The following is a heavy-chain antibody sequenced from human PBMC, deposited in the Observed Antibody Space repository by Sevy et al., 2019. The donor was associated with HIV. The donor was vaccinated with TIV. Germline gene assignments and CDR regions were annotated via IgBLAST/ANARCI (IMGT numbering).Heavy chain of an antibody. Sequence: ASVKVSCKASGYTFTSYDINWVRQATGQGLEWMGWMNPNSGNTGYAQKFQGRVTMTRNTSISTAYMELSSLRSEDTAVYHCARGRFNVAAVLFGYWGQGTLVTVSS. D-gene: IGHD6-13*01. CDR3: ARGRFNVAAVLFGY. CDR1: GYTFTSYD. J-gene: IGHJ4*02. CDR2: MNPNSGNT. V-gene: IGHV1-8*01.